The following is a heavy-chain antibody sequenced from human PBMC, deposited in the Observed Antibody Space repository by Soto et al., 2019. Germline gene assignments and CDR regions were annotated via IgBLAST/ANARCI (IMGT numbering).Heavy chain of an antibody. V-gene: IGHV5-10-1*01. D-gene: IGHD3-22*01. CDR2: IDPSDSYT. J-gene: IGHJ3*02. CDR3: AILPYDSSGYSAFVI. CDR1: GYRFTRYW. Sequence: GESLKISCKGSGYRFTRYWISWVRQMPGKGLEWMGRIDPSDSYTNYSPSFQGHVTISADKSISTAYLQWSSLKASDTAMYYCAILPYDSSGYSAFVILGQGIMVTVSS.